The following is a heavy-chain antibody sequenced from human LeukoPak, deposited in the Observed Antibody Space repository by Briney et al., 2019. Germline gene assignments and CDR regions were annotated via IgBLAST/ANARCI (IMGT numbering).Heavy chain of an antibody. D-gene: IGHD6-13*01. V-gene: IGHV4-61*05. J-gene: IGHJ4*02. Sequence: PSETLSLTCTVSGGSISSGGYYWSWIRQPPGKGLEWIGEIYHSGSTNYNPSLKSRVTISVDKSKNQFSLKLSSVTAADTAVYYCAGTYSSSWHYWGQGTLVTVSS. CDR1: GGSISSGGYY. CDR3: AGTYSSSWHY. CDR2: IYHSGST.